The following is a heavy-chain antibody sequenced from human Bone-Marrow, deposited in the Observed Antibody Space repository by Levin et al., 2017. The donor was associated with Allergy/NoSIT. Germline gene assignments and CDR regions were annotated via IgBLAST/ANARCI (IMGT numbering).Heavy chain of an antibody. Sequence: PGGSLRLSCAVSGASISSDNWWSWVRQPPGKGLEWIGEIHHSGGINYNPSLMSRVTISVDKSKNQFSLTLSSVTAADTALYYCARNGYYSVEYWGQGSLVIVSS. CDR2: IHHSGGI. CDR3: ARNGYYSVEY. CDR1: GASISSDNW. J-gene: IGHJ4*02. V-gene: IGHV4-4*02. D-gene: IGHD3-22*01.